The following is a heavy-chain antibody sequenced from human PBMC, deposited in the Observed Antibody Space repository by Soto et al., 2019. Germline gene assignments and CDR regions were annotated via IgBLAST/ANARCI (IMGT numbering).Heavy chain of an antibody. D-gene: IGHD3-3*01. CDR3: ARGGVSTRTFDY. CDR1: GYNFACYW. J-gene: IGHJ4*02. CDR2: IYPSDSDT. Sequence: GESLKISCKGSGYNFACYWIAWVRQMPGKGLELMGIIYPSDSDTRYRPSFQGQVTISADKSISSAYLQWSSLRASDTAMYYCARGGVSTRTFDYWGQGTPVTVSS. V-gene: IGHV5-51*01.